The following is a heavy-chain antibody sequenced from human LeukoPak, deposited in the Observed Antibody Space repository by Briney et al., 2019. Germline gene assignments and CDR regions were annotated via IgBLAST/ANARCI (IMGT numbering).Heavy chain of an antibody. CDR2: ISSSSSYI. Sequence: GGSLRLSCAASGFTFSSYSMNWVRQAPGKGLEWVSSISSSSSYIYYADSVKGRFTISRDNAKNLLYLQMNSLRAEDTAVYYCARDRGSEAFDAFDIWGQGTMVTVSS. CDR3: ARDRGSEAFDAFDI. CDR1: GFTFSSYS. D-gene: IGHD3-16*01. V-gene: IGHV3-21*01. J-gene: IGHJ3*02.